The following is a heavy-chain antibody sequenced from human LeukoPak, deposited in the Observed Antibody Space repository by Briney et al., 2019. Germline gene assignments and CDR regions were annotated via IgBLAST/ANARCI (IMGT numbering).Heavy chain of an antibody. J-gene: IGHJ6*04. CDR3: ARGPRGYYYYGMDV. CDR2: IIPIFGTA. V-gene: IGHV1-69*06. CDR1: GGTFSSYA. Sequence: SVKVSCKASGGTFSSYAISWVRQAPGQGLEWMGGIIPIFGTASYAQKFQGRVTITADKSTSTAYMELSSLRPEDTAVYYCARGPRGYYYYGMDVWGKGTTVTVSS. D-gene: IGHD3-10*01.